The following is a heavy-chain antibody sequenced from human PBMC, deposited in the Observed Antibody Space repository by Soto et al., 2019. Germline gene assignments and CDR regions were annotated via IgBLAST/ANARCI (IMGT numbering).Heavy chain of an antibody. CDR3: ARESVWFGQGLIDY. Sequence: GGSLRLSCAASGFTFSSYSMNWVRQAPGKGLEWVSYISSSSSTIYYADSVKGRFTISRENAKNSLYLQMNSLRAEDTAVYYCARESVWFGQGLIDYWGQGTLVTVSS. CDR2: ISSSSSTI. J-gene: IGHJ4*02. D-gene: IGHD3-10*01. CDR1: GFTFSSYS. V-gene: IGHV3-48*01.